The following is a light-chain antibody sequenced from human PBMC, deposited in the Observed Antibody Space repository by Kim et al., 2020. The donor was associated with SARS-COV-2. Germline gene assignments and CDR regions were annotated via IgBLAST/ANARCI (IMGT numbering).Light chain of an antibody. Sequence: PGERATRSCRASQSISSSYLAWYQQKPGQAPRLLVYGASTRATGIPDRFSGGGSGTDFTLTISRLEPEDFAVYYCQQYGGSPRVTFGQGTRLEIK. J-gene: IGKJ5*01. CDR1: QSISSSY. CDR3: QQYGGSPRVT. V-gene: IGKV3-20*01. CDR2: GAS.